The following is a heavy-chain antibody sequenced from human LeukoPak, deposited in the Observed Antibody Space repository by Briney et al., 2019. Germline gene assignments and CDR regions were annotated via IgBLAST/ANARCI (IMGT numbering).Heavy chain of an antibody. D-gene: IGHD3-10*01. CDR1: RFTFSTYW. CDR3: ARSGTYSYYYYYMDV. CDR2: IKQDGSEK. V-gene: IGHV3-7*01. Sequence: GGSLRLSCAASRFTFSTYWMSWVRQAPGKGLEWVANIKQDGSEKYYVDSVKGRFTISRDNAKNSLFLQMNSLRAEDTAVYYCARSGTYSYYYYYMDVWGKGTTVTISS. J-gene: IGHJ6*03.